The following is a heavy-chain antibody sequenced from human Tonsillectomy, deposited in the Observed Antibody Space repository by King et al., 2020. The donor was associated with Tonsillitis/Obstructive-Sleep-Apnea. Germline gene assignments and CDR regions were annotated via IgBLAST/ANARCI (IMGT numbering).Heavy chain of an antibody. J-gene: IGHJ6*03. V-gene: IGHV4-39*01. Sequence: QLQLQESGPGLVKPSETLSLTCTVSGGSVSSSDYYWGWVRQPPGKGLEWIGTIYYSGTTYYNPSLKSRVTISVDTSKNQFSLKLSSVTAADPAVYYCARHIDYTKHYCDCMDVWGKGTTVTVSS. CDR1: GGSVSSSDYY. D-gene: IGHD4-11*01. CDR3: ARHIDYTKHYCDCMDV. CDR2: IYYSGTT.